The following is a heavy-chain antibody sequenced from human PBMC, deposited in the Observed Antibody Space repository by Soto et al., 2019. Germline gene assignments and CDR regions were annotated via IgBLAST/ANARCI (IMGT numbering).Heavy chain of an antibody. J-gene: IGHJ6*02. CDR2: INHSGST. D-gene: IGHD6-6*01. CDR1: GGYFSGYY. CDR3: AREGRMGYSNSPGGLDVMDV. V-gene: IGHV4-34*01. Sequence: SATLSLTSAVDGGYFSGYYGSWVRPPPGKGLEWIGGINHSGSTNYNPPLKSRVTISVDTSKNQFSLKLSSVTAADTAVFYCAREGRMGYSNSPGGLDVMDVWGQGTTVTFSS.